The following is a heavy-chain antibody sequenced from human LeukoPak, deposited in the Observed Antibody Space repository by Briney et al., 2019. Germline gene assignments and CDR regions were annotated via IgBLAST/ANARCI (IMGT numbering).Heavy chain of an antibody. D-gene: IGHD4-17*01. CDR1: GGSISSSSHY. J-gene: IGHJ6*03. Sequence: PSETLSLTCTVSGGSISSSSHYWGWIRQPPGKGLEWLGGIYYSGSTYYNPSLKSRVTISVDTSKNQFSLKLSSVTAADTAVYYCASLIRGSHGDYAYYYYYMDVWGKGTTVTVSS. CDR2: IYYSGST. V-gene: IGHV4-39*01. CDR3: ASLIRGSHGDYAYYYYYMDV.